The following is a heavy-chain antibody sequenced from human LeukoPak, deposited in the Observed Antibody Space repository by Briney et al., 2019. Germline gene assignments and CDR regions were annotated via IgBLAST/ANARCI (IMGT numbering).Heavy chain of an antibody. CDR2: ISGSGGIT. Sequence: GGSLRLSCAASAFTFSSYAMSWVRQAPGKGLEWVSAISGSGGITYYADSVKGWFTISRDNSKNTLYLQMNSLRAEDTAVYYCAKARLSSVVITNFDYWGQGTLVTVSS. CDR3: AKARLSSVVITNFDY. J-gene: IGHJ4*02. D-gene: IGHD3-22*01. V-gene: IGHV3-23*01. CDR1: AFTFSSYA.